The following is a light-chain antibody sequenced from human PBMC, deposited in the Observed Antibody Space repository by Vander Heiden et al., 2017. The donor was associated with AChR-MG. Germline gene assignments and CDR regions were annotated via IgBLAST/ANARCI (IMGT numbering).Light chain of an antibody. CDR3: QQDDNPPYT. V-gene: IGKV3-20*01. J-gene: IGKJ2*01. Sequence: EIVLTQSPGTLSLSPGERATLSCRASQRVSSSYLAWYQQKPGQAPRLLIYGASTRATGVPDRFSGSGSGTDFTLTISRLEPEDFAVYYCQQDDNPPYTFGQGTKLEIK. CDR1: QRVSSSY. CDR2: GAS.